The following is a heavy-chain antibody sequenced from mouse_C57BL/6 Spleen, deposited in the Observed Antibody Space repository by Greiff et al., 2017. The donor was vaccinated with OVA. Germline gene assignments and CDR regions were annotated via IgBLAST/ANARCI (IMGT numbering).Heavy chain of an antibody. CDR2: IDPETGGT. D-gene: IGHD2-4*01. CDR1: GYTFTDYE. V-gene: IGHV1-15*01. Sequence: VQVVESGAELVRPGASVTLSCKASGYTFTDYEMHWVKQTPVQGLEWIGAIDPETGGTTYTQKFKGKAIMTADKSSSTAYMELRSLTYEDSAVYDCTNLYDYDGGVTYWYFDVWGTGTTVTVSS. CDR3: TNLYDYDGGVTYWYFDV. J-gene: IGHJ1*03.